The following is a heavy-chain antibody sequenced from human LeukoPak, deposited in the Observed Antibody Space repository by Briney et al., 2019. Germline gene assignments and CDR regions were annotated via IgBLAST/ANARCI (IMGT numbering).Heavy chain of an antibody. CDR1: GGSISGYY. Sequence: PSETLSLTCAVYGGSISGYYWSWIRQPPGKGLEWVGEIHYTGATSYNPSLKSRATISIETSKNQVSLKLSSVTAADTAVYYCTRGNILSGYCFDFWGQEALVTVSS. CDR3: TRGNILSGYCFDF. D-gene: IGHD3-9*01. V-gene: IGHV4-34*01. CDR2: IHYTGAT. J-gene: IGHJ4*02.